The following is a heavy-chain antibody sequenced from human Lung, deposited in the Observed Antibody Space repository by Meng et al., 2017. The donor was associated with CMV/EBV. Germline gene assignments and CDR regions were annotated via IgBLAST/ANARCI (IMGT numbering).Heavy chain of an antibody. CDR1: GFXFRGYW. V-gene: IGHV3-7*01. J-gene: IGHJ6*02. CDR2: IKQDGSEK. CDR3: ARPLDGYSKSYFYYGMDV. D-gene: IGHD5-24*01. Sequence: GGSXRLXCAASGFXFRGYWMSWVRQAPGKGLKWVANIKQDGSEKYYVDSVKGRFTISRDNADNSLYLQMNNLRPEDTAVYYCARPLDGYSKSYFYYGMDVXGQGXTVTVSS.